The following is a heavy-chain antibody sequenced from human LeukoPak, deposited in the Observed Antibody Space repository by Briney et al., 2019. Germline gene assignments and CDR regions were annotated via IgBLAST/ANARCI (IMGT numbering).Heavy chain of an antibody. CDR2: ISYDGSNK. D-gene: IGHD2-2*01. CDR3: ARVPGIVVVPAASVGAFDI. Sequence: GGSLRLSCAASGFTFSSYAMHWVRQAPGKGLEWVAVISYDGSNKYYADSVKGRFTISRDNSKNTLYLQMNSLRAEDTAVYYCARVPGIVVVPAASVGAFDIWGQGTMVTVSS. CDR1: GFTFSSYA. J-gene: IGHJ3*02. V-gene: IGHV3-30-3*01.